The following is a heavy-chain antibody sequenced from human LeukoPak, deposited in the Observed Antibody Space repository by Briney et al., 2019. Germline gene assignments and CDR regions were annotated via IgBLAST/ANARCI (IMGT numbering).Heavy chain of an antibody. Sequence: GGSLRLSCAASGFTFDDYAMHWVRQAPGKGLEGVSGISWNSGSIGYADSVKGRFTISRDNAKNSLYLQMNSLRVEDTALYYCVKAPGYSYGFQEFDYWGQGTLVTVSS. J-gene: IGHJ4*02. V-gene: IGHV3-9*01. CDR1: GFTFDDYA. CDR2: ISWNSGSI. CDR3: VKAPGYSYGFQEFDY. D-gene: IGHD5-18*01.